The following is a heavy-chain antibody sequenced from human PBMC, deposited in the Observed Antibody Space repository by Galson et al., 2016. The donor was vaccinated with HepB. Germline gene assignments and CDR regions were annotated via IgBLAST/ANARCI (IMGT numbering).Heavy chain of an antibody. V-gene: IGHV5-51*01. CDR3: AGATHGNTWFDY. CDR2: IYFGGFET. Sequence: QSGAEVKKPGESLKISCQAFGYRSTNYWIGWVRQMPGTGLEWLGLIYFGGFETRYSPSFQGRLIVSADRSINTAYLQWGSLEASDTAIYYCAGATHGNTWFDYWGQGTQVTVSS. J-gene: IGHJ4*02. CDR1: GYRSTNYW. D-gene: IGHD4/OR15-4a*01.